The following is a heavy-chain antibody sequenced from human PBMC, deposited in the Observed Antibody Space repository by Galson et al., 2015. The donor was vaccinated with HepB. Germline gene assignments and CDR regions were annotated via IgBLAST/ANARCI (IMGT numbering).Heavy chain of an antibody. V-gene: IGHV1-18*01. CDR3: IRLGDFSGYSSR. D-gene: IGHD5-12*01. J-gene: IGHJ4*02. Sequence: SVKVSCKASDYTFSSYSITWVRQAPGQGLEWMGWISAYNRKTRYSQKFQGRVTISRDDSKNMAYLHMRSLKTEDTAVYYCIRLGDFSGYSSRWGQGTLVTVSS. CDR1: DYTFSSYS. CDR2: ISAYNRKT.